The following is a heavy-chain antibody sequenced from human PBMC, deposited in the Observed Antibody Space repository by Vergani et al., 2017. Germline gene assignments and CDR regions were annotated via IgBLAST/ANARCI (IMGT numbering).Heavy chain of an antibody. V-gene: IGHV1-3*01. J-gene: IGHJ4*02. CDR2: INAGNGNT. CDR1: GYTFTSYA. CDR3: ARDGRIAVAGGYFDY. Sequence: QVQLVQSGAEVKKPGASVKVSCKASGYTFTSYAMHWVRQAPGQRLEWMGWINAGNGNTKYSQKFQGRVTITWDTSASTAYMERSSLRSEDTAVYYCARDGRIAVAGGYFDYWGQGTLVTVSS. D-gene: IGHD6-19*01.